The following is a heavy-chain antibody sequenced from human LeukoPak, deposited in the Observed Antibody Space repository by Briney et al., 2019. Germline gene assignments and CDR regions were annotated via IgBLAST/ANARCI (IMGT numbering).Heavy chain of an antibody. CDR1: GGSFSGYY. CDR2: INHSGSA. D-gene: IGHD2-15*01. Sequence: PSETLSLTCAVYGGSFSGYYWSWIRQPPGKGLEWMGEINHSGSANYNPSLKSRVTISVDTSKNQFSLKLSSVTAADTAVYYCARSFCSGGSCYLYYFDYWGQGTLVTVSS. V-gene: IGHV4-34*01. CDR3: ARSFCSGGSCYLYYFDY. J-gene: IGHJ4*02.